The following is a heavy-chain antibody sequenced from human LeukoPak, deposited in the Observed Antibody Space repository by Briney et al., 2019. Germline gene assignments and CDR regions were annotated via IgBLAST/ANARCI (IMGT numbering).Heavy chain of an antibody. CDR2: IKQDGSEK. CDR1: GFTFSSYS. V-gene: IGHV3-7*01. CDR3: ARVRDPRQYYYDNSGYRNAFDI. D-gene: IGHD3-22*01. J-gene: IGHJ3*02. Sequence: GGSLRLSCAASGFTFSSYSINWVRQAPGKGLEWVANIKQDGSEKYYVDSVKGRFTISRDNAKNSLYLQMNSLRAEDTAVYYCARVRDPRQYYYDNSGYRNAFDIWGQGTMVTVSS.